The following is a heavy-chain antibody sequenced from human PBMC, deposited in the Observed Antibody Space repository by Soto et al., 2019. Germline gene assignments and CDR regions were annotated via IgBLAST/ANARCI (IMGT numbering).Heavy chain of an antibody. J-gene: IGHJ5*02. CDR1: GYTFTGYY. CDR2: INPNSGGT. CDR3: ARAPLVGAMAWFDP. D-gene: IGHD1-26*01. V-gene: IGHV1-2*04. Sequence: ASVKVSCKASGYTFTGYYMHWVRQAPGQGLEWMGWINPNSGGTNYAQKFQGWVTMTRDTSISTAYMELSRLRSDDTAVYYCARAPLVGAMAWFDPWGQGTLVTVSS.